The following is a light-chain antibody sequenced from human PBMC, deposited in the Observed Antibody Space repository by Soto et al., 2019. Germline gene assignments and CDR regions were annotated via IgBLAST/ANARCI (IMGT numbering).Light chain of an antibody. J-gene: IGLJ1*01. CDR2: EVS. CDR3: SSYTSSTTLVV. Sequence: QSVLTQPASVSGSPGQSITISCTGTSSDVGGYNYVSWYQQHSGKVPKLMIYEVSNRPSGVSNRFSGSKSGNTASLTISGLQSEDEADYYRSSYTSSTTLVVFGTGTKVTVL. CDR1: SSDVGGYNY. V-gene: IGLV2-14*01.